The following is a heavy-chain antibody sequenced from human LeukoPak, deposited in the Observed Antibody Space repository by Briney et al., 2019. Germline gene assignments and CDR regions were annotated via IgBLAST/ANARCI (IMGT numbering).Heavy chain of an antibody. Sequence: ASVKVSCKASGYIFTSYDINWVRQATGHALEWMGWMNPNSGGTNYAQKFQGRVTMTRDTSISTAYMELSRLRSDDTAVYYCARETGTYSSGSFDYWGQGTLVTVSS. D-gene: IGHD6-19*01. V-gene: IGHV1-2*02. J-gene: IGHJ4*02. CDR1: GYIFTSYD. CDR3: ARETGTYSSGSFDY. CDR2: MNPNSGGT.